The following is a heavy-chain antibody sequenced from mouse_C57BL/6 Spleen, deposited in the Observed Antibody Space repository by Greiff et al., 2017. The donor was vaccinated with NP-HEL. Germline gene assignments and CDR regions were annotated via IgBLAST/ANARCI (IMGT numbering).Heavy chain of an antibody. CDR1: GYTFTSYW. V-gene: IGHV1-69*01. CDR2: IDPSDSYT. Sequence: VQLQQPGAELVMPGASVKLSCKASGYTFTSYWMHWVKQRPGQGLEWIGEIDPSDSYTNYNQKFKGKSTLTVDKSSSTAYMQLSSLTSEDSAVYYCATTVVAKDYFDYWGQGTTLTVSS. CDR3: ATTVVAKDYFDY. D-gene: IGHD1-1*01. J-gene: IGHJ2*01.